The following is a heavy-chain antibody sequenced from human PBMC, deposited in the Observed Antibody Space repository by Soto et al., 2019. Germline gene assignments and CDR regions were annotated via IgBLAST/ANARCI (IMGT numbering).Heavy chain of an antibody. V-gene: IGHV3-30*18. J-gene: IGHJ4*02. Sequence: QVQLVESGGGVVQPGRSLRLSCAASGFTFSSYGMHWVRQAPGKGLEWVAVISYDGSNKYYADSVKGRFTISRENSKNTLYLQMNSLRAEDTAVYYCAKDGVLWFGELSLEAYYFDYWGQGTLVTVSS. CDR2: ISYDGSNK. CDR1: GFTFSSYG. D-gene: IGHD3-10*01. CDR3: AKDGVLWFGELSLEAYYFDY.